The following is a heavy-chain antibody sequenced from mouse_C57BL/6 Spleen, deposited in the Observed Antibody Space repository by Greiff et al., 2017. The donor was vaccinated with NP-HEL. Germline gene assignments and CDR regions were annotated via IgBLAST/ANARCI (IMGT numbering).Heavy chain of an antibody. D-gene: IGHD2-3*01. Sequence: DVQLQESGPGLVKPSQSLSLTCSVTGYSITSGYYWNWIRQFPGNKLEWMGYISYDGSNNYNPSLKNRISITRDTFKNQFFLKLNSVTTEDTATYYCARNPLDGYYSGFAYWGQGTLVTVSA. CDR3: ARNPLDGYYSGFAY. V-gene: IGHV3-6*01. J-gene: IGHJ3*01. CDR2: ISYDGSN. CDR1: GYSITSGYY.